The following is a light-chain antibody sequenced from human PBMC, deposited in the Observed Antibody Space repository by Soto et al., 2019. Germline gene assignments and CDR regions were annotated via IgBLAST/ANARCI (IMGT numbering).Light chain of an antibody. CDR1: QSVYNNY. CDR3: KQYGSSPRT. V-gene: IGKV3-20*01. CDR2: GAS. J-gene: IGKJ1*01. Sequence: EIVLTQSPGTLSSSPGERATLSCRASQSVYNNYLAWYQQKPGQAPRLLIYGASSRATGIQARFSGSGSGTDFTLTIRSLEPEDFAVYYCKQYGSSPRTFGQGTKVDNK.